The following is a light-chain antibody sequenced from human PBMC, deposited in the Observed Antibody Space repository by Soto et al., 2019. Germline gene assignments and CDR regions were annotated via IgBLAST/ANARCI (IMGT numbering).Light chain of an antibody. Sequence: ETVLTQSPGTVSLSPGERATLSCRTSQSVNSNYLAWYQQKPGQAPRLLIYGVFNRATGTPDRFSGSGSGTDFTITISGLEPEDSAVYYCQHYDGSPRTFGQGTKLEIK. CDR2: GVF. V-gene: IGKV3-20*01. CDR1: QSVNSNY. CDR3: QHYDGSPRT. J-gene: IGKJ2*01.